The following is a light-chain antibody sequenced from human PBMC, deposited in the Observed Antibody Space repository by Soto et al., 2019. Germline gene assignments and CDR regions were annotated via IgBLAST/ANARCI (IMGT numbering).Light chain of an antibody. Sequence: EIVLTQSPGTLSLSPGDTATLSCRASQSVYSTYLAWYQHKVGQAPRLLIYGSSTRATGIPDRFSGSGSGTDFTRTIRRLEPEDFAVYYCQQYGSSPSTFGQGTKVEVK. CDR3: QQYGSSPST. V-gene: IGKV3-20*01. J-gene: IGKJ1*01. CDR2: GSS. CDR1: QSVYSTY.